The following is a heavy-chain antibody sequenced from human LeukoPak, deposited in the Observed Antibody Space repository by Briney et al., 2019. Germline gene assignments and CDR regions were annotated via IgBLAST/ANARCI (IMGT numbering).Heavy chain of an antibody. D-gene: IGHD6-13*01. CDR1: GFTFSSYS. CDR3: ARGAAAAVNVFDY. J-gene: IGHJ4*02. Sequence: TGGSLRLSCAASGFTFSSYSMNWVRQAPGKGLEWVSSISSSSSYIYYADSVKGRFTISRDNAKNSLYLQMNSLRAEDTAVYYCARGAAAAVNVFDYWGQGTLVTVSS. V-gene: IGHV3-21*01. CDR2: ISSSSSYI.